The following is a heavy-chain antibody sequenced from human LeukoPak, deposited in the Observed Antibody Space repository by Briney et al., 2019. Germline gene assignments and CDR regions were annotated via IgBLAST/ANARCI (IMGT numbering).Heavy chain of an antibody. CDR1: GYSISSGYY. V-gene: IGHV4-38-2*02. D-gene: IGHD1-26*01. CDR3: ARGLIVGATPFDY. CDR2: IYHSGSF. Sequence: SETLSLTCTVSGYSISSGYYWGWIRQPPGKGLEWIGEIYHSGSFNYNPSLQSRVTISLDKSQNQFSLKLSSVTAADTAVYYCARGLIVGATPFDYWGQGTLVTVSS. J-gene: IGHJ4*02.